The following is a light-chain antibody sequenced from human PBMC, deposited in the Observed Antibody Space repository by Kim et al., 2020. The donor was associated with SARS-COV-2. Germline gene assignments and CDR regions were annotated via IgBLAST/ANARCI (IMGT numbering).Light chain of an antibody. CDR1: SSNIGSNY. J-gene: IGLJ3*02. Sequence: ELTQPPSASGTPGQRVTIYCSGSSSNIGSNYVFWYQHLPGTAPKLLISKNDQRPSGVPHRFSGSKSGTSASLAISGLRSEDESQYYCGTWDDILSGWVFGGGTKLTVL. CDR2: KND. CDR3: GTWDDILSGWV. V-gene: IGLV1-47*01.